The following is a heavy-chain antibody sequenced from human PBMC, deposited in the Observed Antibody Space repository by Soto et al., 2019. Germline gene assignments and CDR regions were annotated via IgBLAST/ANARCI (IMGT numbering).Heavy chain of an antibody. V-gene: IGHV1-69*01. CDR3: ARGGVGSNFGAVY. CDR1: GGGNLRDYR. D-gene: IGHD2-8*01. Sequence: QVQLVQSGAEVKEPGSSVKVSCKASGGGNLRDYRTTWVRRAPGQGLEWMGGIIPKLGYAKYAQNFQGRVTVTADESKNTVYMELRSLRSDDTAVYYCARGGVGSNFGAVYWGQGTPVTVSS. CDR2: IIPKLGYA. J-gene: IGHJ4*02.